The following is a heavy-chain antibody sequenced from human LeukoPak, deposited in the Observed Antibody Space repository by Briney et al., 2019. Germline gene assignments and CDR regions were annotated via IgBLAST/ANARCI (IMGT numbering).Heavy chain of an antibody. CDR2: TYYRSKWYN. Sequence: PSQTLSVTCALSGDSFSSNNGAWNWVRRSPSRGLEWLGRTYYRSKWYNDFAPSMQGRITINPDTSKNQFSLQLYSVTPEDTAVYYCARDVGTSGWHTFDYWGQGTLVTVSS. CDR1: GDSFSSNNGA. J-gene: IGHJ4*02. CDR3: ARDVGTSGWHTFDY. V-gene: IGHV6-1*01. D-gene: IGHD6-19*01.